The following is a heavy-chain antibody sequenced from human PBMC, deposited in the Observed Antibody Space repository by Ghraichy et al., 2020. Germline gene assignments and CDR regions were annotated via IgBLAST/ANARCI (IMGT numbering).Heavy chain of an antibody. D-gene: IGHD6-19*01. V-gene: IGHV3-23*01. CDR2: ISGSGGST. CDR3: AKGPYSSGSRYFWFDP. CDR1: GFTFSSYA. Sequence: GGSLRLSCAASGFTFSSYAMSWVRQAPGKGLEWVSAISGSGGSTYYADSVKGRFTISRDNSKNTLYLQMNSLRAEDTAVYYCAKGPYSSGSRYFWFDPWGQGTLVTVSS. J-gene: IGHJ5*02.